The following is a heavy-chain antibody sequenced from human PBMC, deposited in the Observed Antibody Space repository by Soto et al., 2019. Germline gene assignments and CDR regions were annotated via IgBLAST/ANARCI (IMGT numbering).Heavy chain of an antibody. V-gene: IGHV4-31*03. D-gene: IGHD1-26*01. CDR3: ARSLPFNRATMGGDY. CDR2: IYYSGST. J-gene: IGHJ4*02. Sequence: SETLSLTCTVSGVSISSGGYYWSWIRQHPGKGLEWIGYIYYSGSTYYNPSLKSRVTISVDTSKNQFSLKLSSVTAADTAVYYCARSLPFNRATMGGDYWGQGTLVTVSS. CDR1: GVSISSGGYY.